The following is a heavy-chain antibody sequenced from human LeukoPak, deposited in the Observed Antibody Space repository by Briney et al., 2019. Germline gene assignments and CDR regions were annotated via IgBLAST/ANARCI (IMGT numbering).Heavy chain of an antibody. D-gene: IGHD3-10*02. CDR2: ISSSGSTI. CDR3: AELGITMIGGV. V-gene: IGHV3-48*03. CDR1: GFTFSSYE. Sequence: WGSLSLSCAASGFTFSSYEMIWVRQAPGKGLEWVSYISSSGSTIYYADSVKGRFTISRDNAKNSLYLQMNSLRAEDTAVYYCAELGITMIGGVWGKGTTVTISS. J-gene: IGHJ6*04.